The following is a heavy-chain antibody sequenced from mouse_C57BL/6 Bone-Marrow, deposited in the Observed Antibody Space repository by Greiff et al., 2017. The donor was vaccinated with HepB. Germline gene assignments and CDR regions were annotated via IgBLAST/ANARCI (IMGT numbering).Heavy chain of an antibody. D-gene: IGHD1-1*01. V-gene: IGHV5-6*01. Sequence: VQGVESGGDLVKPGGSLKLSCAASGFTFSSYGMSWVRQTPDKRLEWVATISSGGSYTYYPDSVKGRFTISRDNAKNTLYLQMSSLKSEDTAMYYCASPLITTVVAFYAMDYWGQGTSVTVSS. CDR1: GFTFSSYG. CDR2: ISSGGSYT. CDR3: ASPLITTVVAFYAMDY. J-gene: IGHJ4*01.